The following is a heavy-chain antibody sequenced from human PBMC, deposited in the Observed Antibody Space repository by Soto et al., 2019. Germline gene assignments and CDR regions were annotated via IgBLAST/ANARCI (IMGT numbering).Heavy chain of an antibody. V-gene: IGHV3-64D*06. J-gene: IGHJ5*02. CDR3: VHPRSTVQIPPT. CDR2: ISSNGDST. Sequence: VGSLRLSCSASGFTFSMFSMHWVRQAPGKGLEYVSGISSNGDSTYYADSVKGRFTISRDNSKNTLYLQMSSLRAVDTAVYYCVHPRSTVQIPPTWGQGTLVTVSS. D-gene: IGHD4-17*01. CDR1: GFTFSMFS.